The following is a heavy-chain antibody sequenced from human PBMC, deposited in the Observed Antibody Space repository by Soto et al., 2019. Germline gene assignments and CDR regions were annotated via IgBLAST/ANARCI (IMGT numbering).Heavy chain of an antibody. Sequence: ESGGSVVRPGGSLRLSCTVSGFTFDECGMSWVRHVPGKGPAGVSSFNWNGHYIHYADSVRGRFTISRDSAKKSLYVEMNDLRAEYTALYRCTGDTFDFWSGPSIFSFGGQGTLVTVSS. CDR2: FNWNGHYI. J-gene: IGHJ4*02. V-gene: IGHV3-20*01. CDR1: GFTFDECG. CDR3: TGDTFDFWSGPSIFSF. D-gene: IGHD3-3*01.